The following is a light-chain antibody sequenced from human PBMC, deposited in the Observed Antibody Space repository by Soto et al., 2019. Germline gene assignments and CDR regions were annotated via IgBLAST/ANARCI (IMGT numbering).Light chain of an antibody. J-gene: IGLJ3*02. CDR2: DVS. V-gene: IGLV2-14*01. CDR3: SSYTSSSTPGV. CDR1: SSDVGGYNY. Sequence: QSALTQPASVSGSPGQSITISCTGTSSDVGGYNYVSWYQQHPGKAPKLMIYDVSNRPSGVSNRFSRSKSGNTASLTVSGLPAEDDGDYYCSSYTSSSTPGVFSRGTQLTV.